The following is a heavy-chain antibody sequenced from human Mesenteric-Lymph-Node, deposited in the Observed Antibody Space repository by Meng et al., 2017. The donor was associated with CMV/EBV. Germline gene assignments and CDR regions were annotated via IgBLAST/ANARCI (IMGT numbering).Heavy chain of an antibody. CDR1: GGSISSYY. CDR3: ARDTRGCSSASCYRSVDY. V-gene: IGHV4-59*01. D-gene: IGHD2-2*02. CDR2: IYYSGST. Sequence: SETLSLTCTVSGGSISSYYWSWIRQPPGKGLEWIGYIYYSGSTNYNPSLKSRVTISVDTSKNQFSLKLSSVTAADTAVYYCARDTRGCSSASCYRSVDYWGQGTLVTVSS. J-gene: IGHJ4*02.